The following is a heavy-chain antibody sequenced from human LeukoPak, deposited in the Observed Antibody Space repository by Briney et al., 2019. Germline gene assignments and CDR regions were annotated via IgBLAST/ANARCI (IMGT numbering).Heavy chain of an antibody. D-gene: IGHD5-24*01. Sequence: PSETLSLTCTVSGGSISSSSYYWGWIRQPPGKGLEWIGYIYYSGSTNYNPSLKSRVTISVDTSKNQFSLKLSSVTAADTAVYYCARALTSLGRDGYNNYFDYWGQGTLVTVSS. CDR1: GGSISSSSYY. CDR2: IYYSGST. J-gene: IGHJ4*02. CDR3: ARALTSLGRDGYNNYFDY. V-gene: IGHV4-61*05.